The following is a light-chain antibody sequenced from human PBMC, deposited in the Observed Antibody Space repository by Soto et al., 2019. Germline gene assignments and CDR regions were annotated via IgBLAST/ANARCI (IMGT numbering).Light chain of an antibody. CDR1: QSTSSY. J-gene: IGKJ1*01. CDR2: QAS. V-gene: IGKV1-5*03. CDR3: QQYSSHST. Sequence: DIQMTQSPSTLSASLGDRVTITFRASQSTSSYLAWYQQKPGKAPKLLIYQASSLENGVPSRFSGSGSGTEFSLTISSLQPDDFATYYCQQYSSHSTFGQGTKVDIK.